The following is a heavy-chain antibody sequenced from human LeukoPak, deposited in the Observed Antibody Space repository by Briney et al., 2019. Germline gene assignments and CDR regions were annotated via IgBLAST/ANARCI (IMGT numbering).Heavy chain of an antibody. D-gene: IGHD2-21*01. CDR2: IHYSGRT. CDR1: GGSITNYY. Sequence: SETLSLTCTVSGGSITNYYWSWIRQPPGKGLEWIGYIHYSGRTKYNASLKSRVTMSADMSKNQFSLNLSSVTATDTAVYYCAGPYISRFTYWGQGTLVTVSS. V-gene: IGHV4-59*08. J-gene: IGHJ4*02. CDR3: AGPYISRFTY.